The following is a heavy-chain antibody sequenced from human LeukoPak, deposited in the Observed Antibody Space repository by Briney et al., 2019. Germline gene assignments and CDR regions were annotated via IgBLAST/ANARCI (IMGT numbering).Heavy chain of an antibody. Sequence: PGGSLRLSCAASGFTFSNAWMNWVRQVPGKGLEWVGRIKSKKDDGTTVFAAPVKGRFTISRDDSKNTLYLQMNSLKTEDTAVYYCTNCLRCANYYHGMDVWGQGTTVTVSS. D-gene: IGHD4-17*01. J-gene: IGHJ6*02. CDR1: GFTFSNAW. CDR2: IKSKKDDGTT. V-gene: IGHV3-15*07. CDR3: TNCLRCANYYHGMDV.